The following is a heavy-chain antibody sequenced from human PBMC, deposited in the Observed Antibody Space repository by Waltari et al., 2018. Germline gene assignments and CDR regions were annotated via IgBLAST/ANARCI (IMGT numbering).Heavy chain of an antibody. CDR1: GGSISSYY. CDR3: AREALGTNYYYMDV. CDR2: IYYSGST. Sequence: QVQLQESGPGLVKPSETLSLTCTVSGGSISSYYWSWIRQPPGKGLEWIGYIYYSGSTNYNPSLKSRVTISVDTSKNQFSLKLSSVTAADTAVYYCAREALGTNYYYMDVWGKGTTVTVSS. V-gene: IGHV4-59*01. D-gene: IGHD1-1*01. J-gene: IGHJ6*03.